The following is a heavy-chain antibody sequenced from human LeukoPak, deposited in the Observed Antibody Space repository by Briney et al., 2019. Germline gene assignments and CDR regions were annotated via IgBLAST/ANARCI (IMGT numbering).Heavy chain of an antibody. CDR3: ARDGWGWPRYFDY. CDR2: IYYSGST. J-gene: IGHJ4*02. D-gene: IGHD6-19*01. CDR1: GGSISSYY. V-gene: IGHV4-59*01. Sequence: SETLSLTCTVFGGSISSYYWSWIRQPPGKGLEWIGYIYYSGSTNYNPSLKSRVTISVDTSKNQFSLKLSSVTAADTAVYYCARDGWGWPRYFDYWGQGTLVTVSS.